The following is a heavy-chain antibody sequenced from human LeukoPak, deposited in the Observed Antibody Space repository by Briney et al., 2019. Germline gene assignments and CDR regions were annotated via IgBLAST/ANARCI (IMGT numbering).Heavy chain of an antibody. CDR2: IIPIFGTP. CDR3: AKQGAVRQDYYMDV. D-gene: IGHD3-16*01. J-gene: IGHJ6*03. V-gene: IGHV1-69*06. CDR1: GGSFSSYA. Sequence: SVNVSCKASGGSFSSYAITWVRQAPGQGLEWMGRIIPIFGTPTYAQEFQGRVTITADMGSNTAYLELTSLTSEDTARYFCAKQGAVRQDYYMDVWGNGTTVLVSS.